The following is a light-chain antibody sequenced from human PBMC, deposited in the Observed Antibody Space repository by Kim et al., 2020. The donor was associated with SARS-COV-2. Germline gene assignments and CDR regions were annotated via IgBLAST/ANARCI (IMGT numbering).Light chain of an antibody. V-gene: IGKV1-12*01. CDR2: AAS. CDR1: QDIGRW. CDR3: QQANSFPLT. J-gene: IGKJ4*01. Sequence: ASVGDRVTITCRASQDIGRWLAWYQQKPGKAPKLLIFAASSLQTGVPSRFSGSGSGTDFTLTIYSLQPEDFATYYCQQANSFPLTFGGGTKLEIK.